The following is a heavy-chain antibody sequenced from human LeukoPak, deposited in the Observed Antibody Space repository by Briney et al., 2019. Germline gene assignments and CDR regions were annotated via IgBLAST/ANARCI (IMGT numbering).Heavy chain of an antibody. Sequence: ASVKVSCKASGYTFTGYYIHWVRQAPGQSLEWMGWVTPNTGGTNYAQKFQGRVTMTRDTSISTAYMELSRLTSDDTAVYYCARDQIASPNWELDYGGQGTLVTVSS. J-gene: IGHJ4*02. CDR2: VTPNTGGT. CDR3: ARDQIASPNWELDY. CDR1: GYTFTGYY. V-gene: IGHV1-2*02. D-gene: IGHD1-1*01.